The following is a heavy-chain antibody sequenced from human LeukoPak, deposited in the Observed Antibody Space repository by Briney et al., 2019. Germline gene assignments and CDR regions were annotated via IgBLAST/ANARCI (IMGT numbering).Heavy chain of an antibody. CDR3: ARHFGVVTKGVYYYYYGMDV. CDR2: IYSSGST. J-gene: IGHJ6*02. D-gene: IGHD3-3*01. CDR1: GFTFSSYG. V-gene: IGHV3-66*04. Sequence: GGSLRLPCAASGFTFSSYGMHWVRQAPGKGLEWVSVIYSSGSTYYADSVKGRFTISRDNSKNTLYLQMNSLRAEDTAVYYCARHFGVVTKGVYYYYYGMDVWGQGTTVTVS.